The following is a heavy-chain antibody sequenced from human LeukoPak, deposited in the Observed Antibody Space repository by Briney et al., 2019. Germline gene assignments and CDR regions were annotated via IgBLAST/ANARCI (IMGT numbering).Heavy chain of an antibody. Sequence: GGSLRLSCAASGFTFSRYAMTWVRQAPGKGLEWVSSISGSGTSTYYADSVKGRFTISRDNSKNTLYLQMNSLRAEDTAVYYCVKEAYYDFWSGYPDWGQGTLVTVSS. CDR1: GFTFSRYA. D-gene: IGHD3-3*01. CDR2: ISGSGTST. CDR3: VKEAYYDFWSGYPD. V-gene: IGHV3-23*01. J-gene: IGHJ4*02.